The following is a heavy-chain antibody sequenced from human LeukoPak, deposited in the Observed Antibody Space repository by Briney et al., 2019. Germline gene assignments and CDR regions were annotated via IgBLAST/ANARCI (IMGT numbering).Heavy chain of an antibody. CDR2: ISGSAGST. Sequence: GGPLRLSCAASGFTFSDYATSWVCQTPGWGLEWVSTISGSAGSTHNADSVKGRFTISRDNSKNTLYLHVSSLRVEDTAVYYCAKGRGFNYGYGFDHWGQGKLVTVSS. V-gene: IGHV3-23*01. CDR3: AKGRGFNYGYGFDH. D-gene: IGHD3-16*01. CDR1: GFTFSDYA. J-gene: IGHJ4*02.